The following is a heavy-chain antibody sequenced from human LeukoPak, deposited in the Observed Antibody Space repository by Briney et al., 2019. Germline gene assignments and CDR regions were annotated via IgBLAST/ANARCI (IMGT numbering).Heavy chain of an antibody. Sequence: SETLSLTCAVYGGSFSGYYWSWIRQPPGKGLEWIGEINHSGSTNYNPSLKSRVTISVDTSKNQFSLKLSSVTAADTAVYYCAGREDSWSGYYFVYWGQGTLVTVSS. J-gene: IGHJ4*02. D-gene: IGHD3-3*01. CDR3: AGREDSWSGYYFVY. CDR2: INHSGST. CDR1: GGSFSGYY. V-gene: IGHV4-34*01.